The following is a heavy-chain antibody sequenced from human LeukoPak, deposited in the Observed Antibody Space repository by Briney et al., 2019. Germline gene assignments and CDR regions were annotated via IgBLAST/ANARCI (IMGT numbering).Heavy chain of an antibody. CDR1: GYTFTGYY. D-gene: IGHD3-22*01. CDR3: ARTGPYYYDYYFDY. CDR2: INPNSGGT. Sequence: ASVKVSCKASGYTFTGYYMHWVRQAPGQGLEWMGRINPNSGGTNYAQKFQGRVTMTRDTSISTAYMELSRLRSEDTAVYYCARTGPYYYDYYFDYWGQGTLVTVSS. J-gene: IGHJ4*02. V-gene: IGHV1-2*06.